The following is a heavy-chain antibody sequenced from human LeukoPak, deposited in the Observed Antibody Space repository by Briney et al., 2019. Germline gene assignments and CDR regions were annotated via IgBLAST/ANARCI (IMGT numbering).Heavy chain of an antibody. CDR3: ARGTKYNWNDGDWFDP. J-gene: IGHJ5*02. CDR1: GYTFTGYY. Sequence: ASVKVSCKASGYTFTGYYMHWVRQAPGQGLEWMGWINPNSGGTNYAQKFQGRVTMTRDTSISTAYMELSRLRSDDTAVYYCARGTKYNWNDGDWFDPWGQGTLVTVSS. V-gene: IGHV1-2*02. D-gene: IGHD1-20*01. CDR2: INPNSGGT.